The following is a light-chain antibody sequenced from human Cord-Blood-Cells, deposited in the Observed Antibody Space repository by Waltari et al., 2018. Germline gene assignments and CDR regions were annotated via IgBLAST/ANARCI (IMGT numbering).Light chain of an antibody. V-gene: IGKV3-11*01. CDR2: DAS. CDR1: QSVSSY. J-gene: IGKJ4*01. Sequence: EIVLTQSPATLSLSPGERATLSCRASQSVSSYLAWYQQKPGQAPVLLVYDASNRATVIPARFSGSGSGTDFTLTISSLEPEDFAVYYCQQRSNWPPFGGGTKLEIK. CDR3: QQRSNWPP.